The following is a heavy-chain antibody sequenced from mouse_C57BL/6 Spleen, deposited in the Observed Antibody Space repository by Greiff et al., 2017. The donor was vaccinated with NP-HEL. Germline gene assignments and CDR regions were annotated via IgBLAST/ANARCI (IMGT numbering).Heavy chain of an antibody. J-gene: IGHJ4*01. Sequence: QVQLQQSGPELVKPGASVKISCKASGYAFSSSWMNWVKQRPGKGLEWIGRIYPGDGDTNYNGKFKGKATLTADKSSSTAYMQLSSLTSEDSAVYFCAKTAQAQAMDYWGQGTSVTVSS. CDR3: AKTAQAQAMDY. D-gene: IGHD3-2*02. V-gene: IGHV1-82*01. CDR2: IYPGDGDT. CDR1: GYAFSSSW.